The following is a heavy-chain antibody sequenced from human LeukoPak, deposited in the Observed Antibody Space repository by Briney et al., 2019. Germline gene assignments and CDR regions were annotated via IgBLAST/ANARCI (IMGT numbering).Heavy chain of an antibody. CDR3: ARAMMVVANLWGVFDY. D-gene: IGHD3-22*01. CDR1: GFTFSSYA. Sequence: GGSLRLSCAASGFTFSSYAMSWVRQAPGKGLEWVSTISGTGGSTYYADSVRGRFTISRDNSKNTVYLQMNGLRADDTAVYYCARAMMVVANLWGVFDYWGQGTLVTVSS. J-gene: IGHJ4*02. CDR2: ISGTGGST. V-gene: IGHV3-23*01.